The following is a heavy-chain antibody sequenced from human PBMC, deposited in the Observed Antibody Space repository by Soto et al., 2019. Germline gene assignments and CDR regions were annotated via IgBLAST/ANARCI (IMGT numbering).Heavy chain of an antibody. D-gene: IGHD4-17*01. Sequence: QVQLVQSGAEVKKPGASVKVSCKASGYTFSSYGMHWVRQAPGKGLEWVAVISYDGSNKYYADSVKGRFTISRDNSKNTLYLQMNSLRAEDTAVYYCAKDSGRLRSAFDIWGQGTMVTVSS. CDR3: AKDSGRLRSAFDI. J-gene: IGHJ3*02. V-gene: IGHV3-30*18. CDR2: ISYDGSNK. CDR1: GYTFSSYG.